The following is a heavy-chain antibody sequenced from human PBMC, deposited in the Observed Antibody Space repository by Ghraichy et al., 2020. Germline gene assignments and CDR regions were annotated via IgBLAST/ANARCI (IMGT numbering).Heavy chain of an antibody. CDR1: GGSISSYY. CDR2: IYSSGST. J-gene: IGHJ6*02. V-gene: IGHV4-4*07. Sequence: SETLSLTCTVSGGSISSYYWSWIRQPAGKGLEWIGRIYSSGSTNYNPSLKSRVTMSVDTSKNQFSLKLSSVTAADTAVYYCARSPYVPGAWSGYYTGYDYYYGMDVWGQGTTVTVSS. CDR3: ARSPYVPGAWSGYYTGYDYYYGMDV. D-gene: IGHD3-3*01.